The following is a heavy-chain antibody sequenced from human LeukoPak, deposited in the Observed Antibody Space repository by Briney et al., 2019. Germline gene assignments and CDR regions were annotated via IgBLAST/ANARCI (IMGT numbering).Heavy chain of an antibody. CDR1: GFTFSSYG. CDR3: AKEELRRITMWGYMDV. CDR2: IRYDGSKK. V-gene: IGHV3-30*02. D-gene: IGHD3-10*02. Sequence: GGSLRLSCAASGFTFSSYGMHWVRKAPGKGLEWVAFIRYDGSKKYYTDSVKGRFTISRDNSKNTLYLQMNSLIAEDTAFYYCAKEELRRITMWGYMDVWGKGTTVTISS. J-gene: IGHJ6*03.